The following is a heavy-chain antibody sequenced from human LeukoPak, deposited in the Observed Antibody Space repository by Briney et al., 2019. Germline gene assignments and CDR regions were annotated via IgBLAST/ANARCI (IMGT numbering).Heavy chain of an antibody. CDR3: ARTTAGYSGYDYWYYFDY. D-gene: IGHD5-12*01. J-gene: IGHJ4*02. Sequence: PSETLSLTCTVSGGSISSGGYYWSWIRQHPGKGLEWIGYIYYSGSTYYNPSLKSRVTTSVDTSKNQFSLKLSSVTAADTAVYYCARTTAGYSGYDYWYYFDYWGQGTLVTVSS. V-gene: IGHV4-31*03. CDR1: GGSISSGGYY. CDR2: IYYSGST.